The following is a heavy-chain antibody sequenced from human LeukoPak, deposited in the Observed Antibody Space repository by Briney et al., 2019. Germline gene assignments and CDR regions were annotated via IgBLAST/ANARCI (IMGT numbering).Heavy chain of an antibody. Sequence: PSETLSLTCTVSGGSVSSGSYYWRWIRQPPGKGLEWIGYIYYSGSTNYNPSLKSRVTISVDTSKNQFSLKLSSVTAADTAVYYCAREMLLPIRRKTDYGDYVFDYWGQGTLVTVSS. CDR3: AREMLLPIRRKTDYGDYVFDY. J-gene: IGHJ4*02. CDR1: GGSVSSGSYY. CDR2: IYYSGST. D-gene: IGHD4-17*01. V-gene: IGHV4-61*01.